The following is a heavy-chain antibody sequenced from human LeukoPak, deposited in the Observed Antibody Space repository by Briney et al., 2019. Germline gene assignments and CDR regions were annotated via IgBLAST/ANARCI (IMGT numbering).Heavy chain of an antibody. CDR3: ARAGDYGDYVGWFDP. D-gene: IGHD4-17*01. CDR1: GGSISSFY. V-gene: IGHV4-4*07. Sequence: PSETLSLTCIVSGGSISSFYWSWIRQPAGKGLEWIGRIHTSGSTNYNPSLKSRVTMSVDTSKNQFSLKLTPVTAADTAVYYCARAGDYGDYVGWFDPWGQGTLVTVSS. CDR2: IHTSGST. J-gene: IGHJ5*02.